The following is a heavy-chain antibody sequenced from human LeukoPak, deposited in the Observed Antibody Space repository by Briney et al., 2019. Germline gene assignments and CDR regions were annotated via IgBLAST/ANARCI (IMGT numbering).Heavy chain of an antibody. D-gene: IGHD6-6*01. V-gene: IGHV4-59*01. CDR2: IYYSGST. Sequence: SETLSLTCTVSGGSISSYYWSWIRQPPGKGLEWIGYIYYSGSTNHNPSLKSRVTISVGTSKNQFSLKLSSVTAADTAVYYCARDLRSYSSSEYYYYGMDVWGQGTTVTVSS. CDR1: GGSISSYY. CDR3: ARDLRSYSSSEYYYYGMDV. J-gene: IGHJ6*02.